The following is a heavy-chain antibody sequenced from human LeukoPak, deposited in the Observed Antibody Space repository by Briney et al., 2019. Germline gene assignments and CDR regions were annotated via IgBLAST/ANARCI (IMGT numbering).Heavy chain of an antibody. J-gene: IGHJ3*01. D-gene: IGHD3-10*01. CDR2: IVVGSGNT. V-gene: IGHV1-58*02. CDR1: GFTFSSSA. CDR3: AADAWGYGSGSYYPLRGY. Sequence: ASVKVSCKASGFTFSSSAMQWVRQARGQRLEWIGWIVVGSGNTNYAQKFQERVTITRDMSTSTAYMELSSLRSEDTAVYYCAADAWGYGSGSYYPLRGYWGQGQRSPSLQ.